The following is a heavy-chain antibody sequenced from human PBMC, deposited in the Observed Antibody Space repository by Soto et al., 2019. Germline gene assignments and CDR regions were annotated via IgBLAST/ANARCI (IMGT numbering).Heavy chain of an antibody. CDR1: GFTFSSYG. D-gene: IGHD6-13*01. J-gene: IGHJ6*02. CDR3: AKEVFIAAAEPYGMDV. Sequence: LRLSCAASGFTFSSYGMHWVRQAPGKGLEWVAVISYDGSNKYYADSVKGRFAISRDNSKNTLYLQMNSLRAEDTAVYYCAKEVFIAAAEPYGMDVWGQGTTVTVSS. CDR2: ISYDGSNK. V-gene: IGHV3-30*18.